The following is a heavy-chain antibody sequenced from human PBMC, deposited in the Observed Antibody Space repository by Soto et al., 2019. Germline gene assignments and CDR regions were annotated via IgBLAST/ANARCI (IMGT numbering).Heavy chain of an antibody. Sequence: PSETLSLTCTVSGDSISSADYYWSWIRQTPGKGLEWIGHIFYSGTTYYNPSLKSRLTISVDTSKNHFSLRLTSVTAADTAVYYCARDRDYGGNSGSGMGYYYYGMDVWGQGTTVTVSS. CDR1: GDSISSADYY. V-gene: IGHV4-30-4*01. CDR3: ARDRDYGGNSGSGMGYYYYGMDV. CDR2: IFYSGTT. J-gene: IGHJ6*02. D-gene: IGHD4-17*01.